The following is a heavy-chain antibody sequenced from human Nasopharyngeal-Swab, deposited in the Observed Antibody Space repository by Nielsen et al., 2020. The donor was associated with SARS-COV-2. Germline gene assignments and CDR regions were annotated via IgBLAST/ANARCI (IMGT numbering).Heavy chain of an antibody. CDR1: GFTFSSYW. J-gene: IGHJ4*02. V-gene: IGHV3-74*01. CDR3: ARWSSSWSLVT. CDR2: INSDGSST. Sequence: GGSLRLSCAASGFTFSSYWMHWVRQAPGKGLVWVSRINSDGSSTSYADSVKGRFTISRDNAENTLYLQMNSLRAEDTAVYYCARWSSSWSLVTWGQGTLVTVSS. D-gene: IGHD6-13*01.